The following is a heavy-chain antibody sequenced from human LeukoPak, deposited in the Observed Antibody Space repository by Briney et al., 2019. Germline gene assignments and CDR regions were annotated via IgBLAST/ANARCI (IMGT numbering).Heavy chain of an antibody. CDR2: IWYDGSDK. V-gene: IGHV3-33*01. Sequence: PGRSLRLSCAASGFTFSSYGMHWVRQAPGKGLEWVAVIWYDGSDKYYADSVKGRFTISRDNSKNTLYLQMNSLRAEDTAVYYCARSPADYSNYYFDYWGQGTLATVSS. D-gene: IGHD4-11*01. J-gene: IGHJ4*02. CDR3: ARSPADYSNYYFDY. CDR1: GFTFSSYG.